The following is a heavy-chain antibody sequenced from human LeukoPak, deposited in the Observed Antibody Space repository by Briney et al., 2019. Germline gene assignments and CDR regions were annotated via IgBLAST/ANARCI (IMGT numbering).Heavy chain of an antibody. J-gene: IGHJ1*01. V-gene: IGHV3-21*01. Sequence: GGSLRLSCAASGFTFNTYNMNWVRQAPGKGLEWVSSITGNSNYIYYADSVKGRFTVSRDNAKNSLCLQMNSLTAEDTAVYFCARDDYGDYQGFQLWGQGTLVTVSS. CDR3: ARDDYGDYQGFQL. D-gene: IGHD4-17*01. CDR1: GFTFNTYN. CDR2: ITGNSNYI.